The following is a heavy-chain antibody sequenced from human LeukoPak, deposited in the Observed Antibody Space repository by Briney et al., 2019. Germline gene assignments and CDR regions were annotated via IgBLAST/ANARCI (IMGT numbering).Heavy chain of an antibody. CDR2: IYTSGST. J-gene: IGHJ5*02. CDR1: SGSISSYY. V-gene: IGHV4-4*09. D-gene: IGHD3-22*01. CDR3: ARLRYFDSSGYYPT. Sequence: SETLSLTCTVSSGSISSYYWSWIRQPPGKGLEWIGYIYTSGSTNYNPSLKSRVTISVDTSKNQFSLKLSSVTAADTAVYYCARLRYFDSSGYYPTWGQGILVSVSS.